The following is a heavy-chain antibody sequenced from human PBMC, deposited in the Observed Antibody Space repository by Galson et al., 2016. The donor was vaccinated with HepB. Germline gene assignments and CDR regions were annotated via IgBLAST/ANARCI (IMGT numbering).Heavy chain of an antibody. CDR2: ISISTSTI. J-gene: IGHJ6*02. Sequence: SLRLSCAGSAFTFRNYSMTWIRQAPGKGLGWISYISISTSTIYYADSVKGRFTISRDNAKNSLYLQMNGLRGEDTAVYYCAGGQAGGRFLEWPIYYGMDVWGQGTTVTVSS. CDR1: AFTFRNYS. V-gene: IGHV3-48*01. CDR3: AGGQAGGRFLEWPIYYGMDV. D-gene: IGHD3-3*01.